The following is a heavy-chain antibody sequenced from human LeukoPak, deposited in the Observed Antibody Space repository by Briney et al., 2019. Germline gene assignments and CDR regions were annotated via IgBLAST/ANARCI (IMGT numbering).Heavy chain of an antibody. CDR3: AHSRGVGYSSGWGEGYYFDY. V-gene: IGHV2-5*01. CDR2: IYWNDDK. Sequence: VSGPTLVKPTQTLTLTCTFSGFSFSTSGVGVGWIRQPPGKALEWLALIYWNDDKRYSPSLKSRLTITKDASKNQVVLKMTNMDPVDTATYYCAHSRGVGYSSGWGEGYYFDYWGQGSLVTVSS. D-gene: IGHD6-19*01. CDR1: GFSFSTSGVG. J-gene: IGHJ4*02.